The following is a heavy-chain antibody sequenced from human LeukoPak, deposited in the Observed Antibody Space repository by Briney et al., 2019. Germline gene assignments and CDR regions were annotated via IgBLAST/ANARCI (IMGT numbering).Heavy chain of an antibody. CDR2: ISSSSSYI. Sequence: GGSLRLSCAASGFTFSSYAMSWVRQAPGKGLEWVSSISSSSSYIYYADSVKGRFTISRDNAKNSLYLQMNSLRAEDTAVYYCARDRVGDYGDHADDDYWGQGTLVTVSS. V-gene: IGHV3-21*01. J-gene: IGHJ4*02. CDR3: ARDRVGDYGDHADDDY. D-gene: IGHD4-17*01. CDR1: GFTFSSYA.